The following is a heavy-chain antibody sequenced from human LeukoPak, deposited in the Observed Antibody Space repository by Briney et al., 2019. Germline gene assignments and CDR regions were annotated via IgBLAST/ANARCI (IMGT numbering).Heavy chain of an antibody. J-gene: IGHJ4*02. CDR3: ARFAYCGGHCWYYFDY. V-gene: IGHV4-59*01. CDR1: GGSISSYY. CDR2: IYSSGST. D-gene: IGHD2-21*02. Sequence: PSQTLSLTCTVSGGSISSYYWSWIRQPPGKGLEWIGYIYSSGSTNYNPSLKSRITISVDTSKNQFSLKLSSVTAADTAVYYCARFAYCGGHCWYYFDYWGQGSLVTVSS.